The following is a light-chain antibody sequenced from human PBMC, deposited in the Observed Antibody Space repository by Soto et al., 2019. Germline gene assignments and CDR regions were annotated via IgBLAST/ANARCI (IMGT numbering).Light chain of an antibody. Sequence: DIQMTQSPSTLSASVGDRVTITCRASQSITTWLAWYQQKPGKAPKLLIYKATNLQSGVPSRFSGSGSGTEFSLTISSLQPEDFAIYYCKQYNDDQYTFGQGTKLEIK. CDR3: KQYNDDQYT. J-gene: IGKJ2*01. V-gene: IGKV1-5*03. CDR1: QSITTW. CDR2: KAT.